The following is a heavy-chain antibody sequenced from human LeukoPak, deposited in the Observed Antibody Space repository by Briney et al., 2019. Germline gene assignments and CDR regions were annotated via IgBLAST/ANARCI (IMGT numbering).Heavy chain of an antibody. CDR1: GGSISSYY. Sequence: PSETLSLTCTVSGGSISSYYWSWIRQPPGKGLEWIGYIYYSGSTNYNPSLKSRVTISVDTSKNQFSLKLSSVTAADTAVYYCARAGYSYGLAFLGSFDYWGQGTLVTVSS. D-gene: IGHD5-18*01. V-gene: IGHV4-59*01. CDR2: IYYSGST. J-gene: IGHJ4*02. CDR3: ARAGYSYGLAFLGSFDY.